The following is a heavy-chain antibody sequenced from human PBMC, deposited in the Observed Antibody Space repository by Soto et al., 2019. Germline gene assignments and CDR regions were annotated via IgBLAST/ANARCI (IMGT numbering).Heavy chain of an antibody. CDR2: IYYSGST. V-gene: IGHV4-31*03. J-gene: IGHJ4*02. Sequence: SETLSLTCTVSGGSISSGGYYWSWIRQHPGKGLEWIGYIYYSGSTYYNPSLKSRVTISVDTSKNQFSLKLSSVTAADTAVYYCARTSSWAPDFDYWGQGTLVTVSS. CDR1: GGSISSGGYY. D-gene: IGHD6-13*01. CDR3: ARTSSWAPDFDY.